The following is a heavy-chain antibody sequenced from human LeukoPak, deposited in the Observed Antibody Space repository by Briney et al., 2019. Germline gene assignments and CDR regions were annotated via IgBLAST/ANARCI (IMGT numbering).Heavy chain of an antibody. CDR1: GFTFSSYV. D-gene: IGHD3-10*01. CDR2: ISYDGSNE. CDR3: AKDGVPSRWFGRNYFDY. Sequence: GGSLRLSCAASGFTFSSYVMHWVRQAPGKGLEWVAIISYDGSNEYYADSVKGRFTISRDNSKNTLYLQMNSLRAADTAVYYCAKDGVPSRWFGRNYFDYWGQGTLVTVSS. V-gene: IGHV3-30*04. J-gene: IGHJ4*02.